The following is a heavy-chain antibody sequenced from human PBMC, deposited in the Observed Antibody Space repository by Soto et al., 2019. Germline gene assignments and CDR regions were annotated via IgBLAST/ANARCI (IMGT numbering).Heavy chain of an antibody. CDR3: AGGTTTSAFSALDV. J-gene: IGHJ6*02. V-gene: IGHV3-30-3*01. CDR2: ISYDGSNK. D-gene: IGHD1-1*01. CDR1: GFTFSNNA. Sequence: QVQLVESGGGVVQPGRSLRLSCAASGFTFSNNAMDWVRQAPGKGLEWVAVISYDGSNKYIAESVKGRFTISRDNSKNTLFLQMNSLRAEDTAGYDCAGGTTTSAFSALDVWGQGTTVTVSS.